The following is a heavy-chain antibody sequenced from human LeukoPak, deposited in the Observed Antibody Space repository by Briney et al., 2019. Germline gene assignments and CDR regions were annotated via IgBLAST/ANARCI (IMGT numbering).Heavy chain of an antibody. CDR3: ASRSGWAIDY. Sequence: GGSLRLSCTASGFTFSSYEMNWVRQAPGKGLEWVSYISSSGSTIYYADSVKGRFTISRDNAKNSLYLQMNSLRAEDTAVYYCASRSGWAIDYWGQGTLVTVSS. J-gene: IGHJ4*02. D-gene: IGHD6-19*01. V-gene: IGHV3-48*03. CDR2: ISSSGSTI. CDR1: GFTFSSYE.